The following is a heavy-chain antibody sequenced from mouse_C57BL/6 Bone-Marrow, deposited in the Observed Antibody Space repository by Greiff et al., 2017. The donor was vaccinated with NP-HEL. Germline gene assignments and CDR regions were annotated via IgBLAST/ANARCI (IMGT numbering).Heavy chain of an antibody. D-gene: IGHD1-1*01. Sequence: QVQLQQSGAELVKPGASVKLSCKASGYTFTSYWMHWVKQRPGQGLEWIGMIHPNSGSTNYNEKFKSKATLTVDKSSSTAYMQLSSLTSEDSAVYYCAREEVLLRYYFDYWGQGTTLTVSS. CDR2: IHPNSGST. V-gene: IGHV1-64*01. CDR1: GYTFTSYW. CDR3: AREEVLLRYYFDY. J-gene: IGHJ2*01.